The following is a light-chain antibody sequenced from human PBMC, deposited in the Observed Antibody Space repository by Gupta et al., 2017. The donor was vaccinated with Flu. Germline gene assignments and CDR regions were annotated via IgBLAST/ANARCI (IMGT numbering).Light chain of an antibody. Sequence: SYEVTQPPSGLLSQGQTARFTCSGDALPKQYGSWYQQKPGHAPVLVIYKDSERPSGVPERFSGSGSGPTDTLTITGVEAEDEADYYCQSEDSSGTYVVFGGGTKLTVL. V-gene: IGLV3-25*02. J-gene: IGLJ2*01. CDR1: ALPKQY. CDR2: KDS. CDR3: QSEDSSGTYVV.